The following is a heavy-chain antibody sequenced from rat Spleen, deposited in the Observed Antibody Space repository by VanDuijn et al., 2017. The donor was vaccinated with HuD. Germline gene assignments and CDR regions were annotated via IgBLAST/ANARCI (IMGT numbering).Heavy chain of an antibody. V-gene: IGHV5-22*01. CDR3: ARLGNSGFGNWFAY. CDR1: GFTFSNFP. Sequence: EVQLVESGGGLVQPGRSMKLSCAASGFTFSNFPLAWVRQAPTKGLEWVASISYEGSSTYYGDSVKGRFTISRDNAESTLSLQMDSLRSEDSATYYCARLGNSGFGNWFAYWGQGVMVTVSS. CDR2: ISYEGSST. D-gene: IGHD4-4*01. J-gene: IGHJ2*01.